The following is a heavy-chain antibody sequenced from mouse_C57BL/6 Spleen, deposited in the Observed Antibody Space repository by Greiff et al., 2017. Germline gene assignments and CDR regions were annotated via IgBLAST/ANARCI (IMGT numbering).Heavy chain of an antibody. CDR3: ARGGQLRLGGFAY. CDR2: ISDGGSYT. V-gene: IGHV5-4*01. Sequence: EVHLVESGGGLVKPGGSLKLSCAASGFTFSSYAMSWVRQTPEKRLEWVATISDGGSYTYYPDNVKGRFTISRDNAKNNLYLQMSHLKSEDTAMYYCARGGQLRLGGFAYWGQGTLVTVSA. D-gene: IGHD3-2*02. J-gene: IGHJ3*01. CDR1: GFTFSSYA.